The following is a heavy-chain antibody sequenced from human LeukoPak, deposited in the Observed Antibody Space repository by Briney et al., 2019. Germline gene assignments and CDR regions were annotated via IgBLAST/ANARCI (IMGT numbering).Heavy chain of an antibody. CDR2: ISYDGSDK. D-gene: IGHD3-10*01. CDR3: AKTGGPWD. J-gene: IGHJ4*02. V-gene: IGHV3-30-3*02. CDR1: GFTFSNYA. Sequence: GGSLRLSCAASGFTFSNYAMHWVRQAPGKGLEWVAVISYDGSDKYYADSVKGRFTISRDNSKNTLYLQMNSLRAEDTAVYYCAKTGGPWDWGQGTLVIVSS.